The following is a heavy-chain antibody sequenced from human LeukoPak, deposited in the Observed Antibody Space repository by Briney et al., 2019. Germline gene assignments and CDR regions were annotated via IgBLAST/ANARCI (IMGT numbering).Heavy chain of an antibody. V-gene: IGHV3-21*01. CDR2: ISSSSSYI. Sequence: GGSLRLSCAASGFTFSSYSMNWVRQAPGKGLEWVSSISSSSSYIYYADSMKGRFTISRDNAKNSLYLQMNSLRAEDTAVYYCARHVSGNIDYWGQGTLVTVSS. CDR1: GFTFSSYS. J-gene: IGHJ4*02. CDR3: ARHVSGNIDY. D-gene: IGHD3-16*01.